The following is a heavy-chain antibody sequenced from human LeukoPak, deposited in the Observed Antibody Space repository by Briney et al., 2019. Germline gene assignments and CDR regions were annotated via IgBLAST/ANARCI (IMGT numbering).Heavy chain of an antibody. D-gene: IGHD6-6*01. V-gene: IGHV4-59*01. J-gene: IGHJ4*02. CDR2: IYYSGST. CDR3: ARVYSSSVVFDY. Sequence: SETLSLTCAVYGGSFSSYYWSWIRQPPGKGLEWIGYIYYSGSTNYNPSLKSRVTISVDTSKNQFSLKLSSVTAADTAVYYCARVYSSSVVFDYWGQGTLVTVSS. CDR1: GGSFSSYY.